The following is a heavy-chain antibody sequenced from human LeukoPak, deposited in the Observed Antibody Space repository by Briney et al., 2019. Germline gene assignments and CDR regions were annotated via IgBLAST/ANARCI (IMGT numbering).Heavy chain of an antibody. J-gene: IGHJ6*02. V-gene: IGHV3-30*02. CDR2: IRYDGSNK. D-gene: IGHD6-13*01. CDR1: GFTFSSYG. Sequence: PGGSLRLSCAASGFTFSSYGMHWVRQAPGKGLEWVAFIRYDGSNKYYADSVKGRFTISRDNSKNTLYLQMNSLRAEDTAVYYCARDAMSAAGSKDGMDVWGQGTTVTVSS. CDR3: ARDAMSAAGSKDGMDV.